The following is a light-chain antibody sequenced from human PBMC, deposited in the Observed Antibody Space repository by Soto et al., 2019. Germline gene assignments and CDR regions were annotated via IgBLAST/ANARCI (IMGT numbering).Light chain of an antibody. CDR2: DAS. CDR1: QSVSSY. CDR3: QQRRDWPLP. Sequence: ESVLTQSPSTLSLSPGERATLSCRASQSVSSYLAWYQQKPGQAPRLLISDASNRATGIPARFSGSGSGTDFTLTVSSLEPEDFAVYYCQQRRDWPLPFGGGTKVEI. J-gene: IGKJ4*01. V-gene: IGKV3-11*01.